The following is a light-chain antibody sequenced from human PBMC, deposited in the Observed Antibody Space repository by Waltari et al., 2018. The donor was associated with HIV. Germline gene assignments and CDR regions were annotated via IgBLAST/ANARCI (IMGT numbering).Light chain of an antibody. J-gene: IGKJ2*01. CDR1: RSVRSNY. Sequence: ENVLPQSPGTLSLSPGKSATLSCRASRSVRSNYLTWYQQSPGQAPRLLIYAASTRATAIPDRFSGSGSGTDFTLTISRLEPEDFAVYYCQQYGTSPYTFGQGTKVEI. V-gene: IGKV3-20*01. CDR2: AAS. CDR3: QQYGTSPYT.